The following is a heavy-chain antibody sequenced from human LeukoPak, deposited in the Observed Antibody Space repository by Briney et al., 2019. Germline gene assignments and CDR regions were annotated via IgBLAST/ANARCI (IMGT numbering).Heavy chain of an antibody. CDR2: ISSSSSYT. J-gene: IGHJ4*02. CDR3: ARIMSSVSSGWFNFDY. Sequence: GGSPRLSCAASGFTFSDYYMSWIRQAPGKGLEWVSYISSSSSYTNYADSVKGRFTISRDNAKNSLYLQMNSLRAEDTAVYYCARIMSSVSSGWFNFDYWGQGTLVTVSS. CDR1: GFTFSDYY. V-gene: IGHV3-11*06. D-gene: IGHD6-19*01.